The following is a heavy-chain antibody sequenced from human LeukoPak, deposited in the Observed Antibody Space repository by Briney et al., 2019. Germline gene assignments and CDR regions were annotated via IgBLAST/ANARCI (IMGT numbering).Heavy chain of an antibody. CDR2: IYHSGST. CDR3: ARAPPTANFDY. Sequence: PSQTLSLTCTVSGGSISSGGYYWSWIRQPPGKGLEWIGYIYHSGSTYYNPSLKSRVTISVDRSKNQFSLKLSSVTAADTAVYYCARAPPTANFDYWGQGTLVTVSS. CDR1: GGSISSGGYY. V-gene: IGHV4-30-2*01. J-gene: IGHJ4*02. D-gene: IGHD4-17*01.